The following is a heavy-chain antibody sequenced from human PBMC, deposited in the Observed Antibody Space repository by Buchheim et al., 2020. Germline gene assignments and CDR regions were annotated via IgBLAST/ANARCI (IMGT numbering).Heavy chain of an antibody. CDR1: GYTFTSYA. D-gene: IGHD3-3*01. Sequence: QVQLVQSGSELKKPGASVKVSCKASGYTFTSYAMNWVRQAPGQGLEWMGWINTNTGNPTYAQGFTGRFVFSLDTSVSTAYLQISSLKAEDTAVYYCARPQGAYYDFWSGYIVSGPKEYYYYYGMDVWGQGTT. V-gene: IGHV7-4-1*02. J-gene: IGHJ6*02. CDR3: ARPQGAYYDFWSGYIVSGPKEYYYYYGMDV. CDR2: INTNTGNP.